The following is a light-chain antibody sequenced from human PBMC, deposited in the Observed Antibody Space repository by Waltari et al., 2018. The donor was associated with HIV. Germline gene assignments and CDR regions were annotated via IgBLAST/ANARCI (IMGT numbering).Light chain of an antibody. CDR1: QSVRSL. J-gene: IGKJ4*01. CDR2: DAF. Sequence: EIVLTQSPATLSLSPGERATLSCRASQSVRSLLGWYQQKPGQAPRLLIYDAFNRATGTPARFSGSGSGIDFTLTISSLEPEDFAVYYCQQRSNWPLTFGGGTKVEIK. CDR3: QQRSNWPLT. V-gene: IGKV3-11*01.